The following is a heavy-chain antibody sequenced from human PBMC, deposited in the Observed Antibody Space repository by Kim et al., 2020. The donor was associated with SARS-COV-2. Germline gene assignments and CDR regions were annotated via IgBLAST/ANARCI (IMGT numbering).Heavy chain of an antibody. CDR3: ARAGGTWIQLWRLNFDY. V-gene: IGHV1-2*02. CDR2: INPNSGGT. CDR1: GYTFTGYY. D-gene: IGHD5-18*01. Sequence: ASVKVSCKASGYTFTGYYMHWVRQAPGQGLEWMGWINPNSGGTNYAQKFQGRVTMTRDTSISTAYMELSRLRSDDTAVYYCARAGGTWIQLWRLNFDYWGQGTLVTVSS. J-gene: IGHJ4*02.